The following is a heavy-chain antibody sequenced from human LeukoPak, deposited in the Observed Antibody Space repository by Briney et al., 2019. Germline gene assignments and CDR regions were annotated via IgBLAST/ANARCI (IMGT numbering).Heavy chain of an antibody. D-gene: IGHD2-15*01. V-gene: IGHV3-21*01. CDR2: ISSSSSYI. CDR1: GFTFSSYS. J-gene: IGHJ5*01. CDR3: ARGALDAATPFDS. Sequence: GGSLRLSCAASGFTFSSYSTNWVRQAPGKGLEWVSSISSSSSYIYYADSLKGRFTISRHNAKKSVYLQMNSLRVEDTAVYYCARGALDAATPFDSWGQGTLVTVSS.